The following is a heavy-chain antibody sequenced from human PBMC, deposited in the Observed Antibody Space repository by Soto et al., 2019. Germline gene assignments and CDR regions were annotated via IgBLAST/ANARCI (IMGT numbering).Heavy chain of an antibody. CDR2: IYYSGST. V-gene: IGHV4-39*01. Sequence: SETLSLTCTVSGCSISSSSYYWGWIRQPPGKGLEWIGSIYYSGSTYYNPSPKSRVTISVDTSKNQFSLKLSSVTAADTAVYYCARRLYYDSSGFEGGGMDVWGQGTTVT. CDR3: ARRLYYDSSGFEGGGMDV. J-gene: IGHJ6*02. D-gene: IGHD3-22*01. CDR1: GCSISSSSYY.